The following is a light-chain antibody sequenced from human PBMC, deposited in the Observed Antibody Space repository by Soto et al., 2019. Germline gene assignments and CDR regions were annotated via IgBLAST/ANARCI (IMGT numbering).Light chain of an antibody. J-gene: IGKJ1*01. V-gene: IGKV3-20*01. Sequence: EIVLTQYPGTLSLSHGQRATLSCRASQSISSNFLAWYQQKPGQAPRLLIYATSSRATGIPGRFSGSGSGTDFTLTISRLEPEDFAVYYCQQYSSSWTFGQGTKVDIK. CDR2: ATS. CDR3: QQYSSSWT. CDR1: QSISSNF.